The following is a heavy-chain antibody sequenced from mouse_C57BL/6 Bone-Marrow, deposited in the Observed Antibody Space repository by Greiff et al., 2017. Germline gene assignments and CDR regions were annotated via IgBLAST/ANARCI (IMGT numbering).Heavy chain of an antibody. CDR1: GYTFTSYW. Sequence: QVQLQQPGAELVKPGASVKLSCKASGYTFTSYWMHWVKQRAGRGLEWIGRIDPNSGGTKYNEKFKSKATLTVDKPSSTAYMQLSSLTSEDSAVSYCTRSPLFWDYYAMDYWGQGTSVTVSS. D-gene: IGHD4-1*01. CDR2: IDPNSGGT. CDR3: TRSPLFWDYYAMDY. V-gene: IGHV1-72*01. J-gene: IGHJ4*01.